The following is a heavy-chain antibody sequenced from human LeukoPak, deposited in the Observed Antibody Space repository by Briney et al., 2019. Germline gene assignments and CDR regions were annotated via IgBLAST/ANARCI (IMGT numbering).Heavy chain of an antibody. D-gene: IGHD2-21*01. Sequence: GASVKVXCKAXXXXXXGXYMHWVRQAPGQGLEWMGWINPNSGGTNYAQKFQGRVTMTRDTSISTAYMELSRLRSDDTAVYYCARGAPVFRWFDPWGQGTLVTVSS. CDR3: ARGAPVFRWFDP. CDR2: INPNSGGT. V-gene: IGHV1-2*02. CDR1: XXXXXGXY. J-gene: IGHJ5*02.